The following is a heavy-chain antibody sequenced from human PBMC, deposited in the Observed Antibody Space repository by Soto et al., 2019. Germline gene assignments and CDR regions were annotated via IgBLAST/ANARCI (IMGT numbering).Heavy chain of an antibody. D-gene: IGHD3-22*01. CDR2: ISSRGNS. CDR1: GDSVRSYF. J-gene: IGHJ6*02. CDR3: ARDVRGSYYTMDV. V-gene: IGHV4-59*02. Sequence: QVKLQESGPGLVKPSETLSLTCTVSGDSVRSYFWNWMRQPPGKGLEWIGYISSRGNSNNNPALESRVSIAVDTSKNQFSLKLTSVTAADTAVYYCARDVRGSYYTMDVWGQGTTVTVSS.